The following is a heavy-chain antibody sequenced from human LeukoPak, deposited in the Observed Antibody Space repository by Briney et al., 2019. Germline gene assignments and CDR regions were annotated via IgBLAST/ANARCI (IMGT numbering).Heavy chain of an antibody. CDR3: ARDARGFTIFGVWNWFDP. V-gene: IGHV4-59*01. D-gene: IGHD3-3*01. CDR2: IYYSGST. Sequence: SETLSLTCTVSGGSISSYYWSWIRQPPGKGLEWIGYIYYSGSTNYNPSLTSRVTISVDTSKNQFSLKLSSVTAADTAVYYCARDARGFTIFGVWNWFDPWGQGTLVTVSS. CDR1: GGSISSYY. J-gene: IGHJ5*02.